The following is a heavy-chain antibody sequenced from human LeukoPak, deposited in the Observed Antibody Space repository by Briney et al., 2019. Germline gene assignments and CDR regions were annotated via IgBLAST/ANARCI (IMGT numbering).Heavy chain of an antibody. V-gene: IGHV4-34*01. D-gene: IGHD3-10*01. J-gene: IGHJ4*02. CDR2: INHSGST. CDR1: GGSFSGYY. Sequence: PSETLSLTCAVYGGSFSGYYWSWIRQPPGKGLEWIGEINHSGSTNYNPSLKSRVTISVDTSKNQFSLKLSSATAADTAVYYCALFGHASGYFDYWGPGTLVTVSS. CDR3: ALFGHASGYFDY.